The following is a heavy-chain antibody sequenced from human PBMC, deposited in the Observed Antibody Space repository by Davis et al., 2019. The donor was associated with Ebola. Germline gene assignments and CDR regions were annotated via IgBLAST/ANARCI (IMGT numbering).Heavy chain of an antibody. CDR3: SGGFDY. D-gene: IGHD2-15*01. CDR1: GFTFSDYY. Sequence: GESLKISCAASGFTFSDYYMNWVRQASGKGLEWVGRIRSKANSYATAYAASVKGRFTISRDDSKNTAYLQMNSLKTEDTAVYYCSGGFDYWGQGTLVTVSS. V-gene: IGHV3-73*01. J-gene: IGHJ4*02. CDR2: IRSKANSYAT.